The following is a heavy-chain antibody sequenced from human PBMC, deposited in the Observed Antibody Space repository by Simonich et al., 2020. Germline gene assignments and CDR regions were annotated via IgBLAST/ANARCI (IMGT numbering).Heavy chain of an antibody. CDR1: GGSFSGYY. V-gene: IGHV4-34*01. CDR3: ARRYYSTSFDY. D-gene: IGHD6-6*01. Sequence: QVQLQQWGAGLLKPSEPLSLTCAVYGGSFSGYYWSWIRQPPGKGLEWIGEINHSGSTNYNPSLKSRVTISVDTSKNQFSLKLSSVTAADTAVYYCARRYYSTSFDYWGQGTLVTVSS. CDR2: INHSGST. J-gene: IGHJ4*02.